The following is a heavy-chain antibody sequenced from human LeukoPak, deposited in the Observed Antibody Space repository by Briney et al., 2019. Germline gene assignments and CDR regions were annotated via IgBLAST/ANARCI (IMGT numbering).Heavy chain of an antibody. J-gene: IGHJ6*03. Sequence: PGRSLRLSCAASGFTFSSYAMHWVRQAPGKGLEWVAVISYDGSNKYYADSVKGRFTISRDNSKNTLYLRMNSLRAEDTAVYYCARDRWDCSSTSCYTNYYYYMDVWGKGTTVTVSS. D-gene: IGHD2-2*02. CDR2: ISYDGSNK. CDR3: ARDRWDCSSTSCYTNYYYYMDV. V-gene: IGHV3-30*01. CDR1: GFTFSSYA.